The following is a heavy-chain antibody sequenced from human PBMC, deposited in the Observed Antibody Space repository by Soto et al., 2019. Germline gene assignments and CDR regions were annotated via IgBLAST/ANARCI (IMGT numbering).Heavy chain of an antibody. J-gene: IGHJ5*02. Sequence: GGSLRLSCAASGFTFSSYAMTWVRQAPGKGLEWVSSISGSGDYTYFADSVEGRFTISRDNSKDTLYLQMSSLRVEDTAIYYCAKDSRSHPQGWFDPWGQGTLVTVSS. D-gene: IGHD2-15*01. CDR1: GFTFSSYA. CDR3: AKDSRSHPQGWFDP. V-gene: IGHV3-23*01. CDR2: ISGSGDYT.